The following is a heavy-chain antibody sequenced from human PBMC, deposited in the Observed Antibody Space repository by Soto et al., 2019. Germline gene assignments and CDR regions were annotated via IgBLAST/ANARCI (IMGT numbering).Heavy chain of an antibody. V-gene: IGHV1-2*02. D-gene: IGHD5-12*01. Sequence: ASVKVSCKPSGYTFTGYYIHWVRQAPGQGLEWMGWINPNSGATNYAQKFQGRVTMTSDTSMSTAYVELARLRSDDTAVYYCVRDLVTTIGDFDYWGQGTLVTISS. CDR1: GYTFTGYY. CDR3: VRDLVTTIGDFDY. J-gene: IGHJ4*02. CDR2: INPNSGAT.